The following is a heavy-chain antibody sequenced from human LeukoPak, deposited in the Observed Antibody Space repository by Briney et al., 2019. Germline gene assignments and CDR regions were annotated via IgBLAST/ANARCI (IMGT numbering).Heavy chain of an antibody. CDR2: INHSGST. D-gene: IGHD6-6*01. CDR1: GGSFSGYY. CDR3: ARRLAHIPGGYSISSYWFDP. J-gene: IGHJ5*02. V-gene: IGHV4-34*01. Sequence: PSETLSLTCAVYGGSFSGYYWSWIRQPPGKGLEWIGEINHSGSTNYNPSLKSRVTISVDTSKNQFSLKLSSVTAADTAVYYCARRLAHIPGGYSISSYWFDPWGQGTLVTVSS.